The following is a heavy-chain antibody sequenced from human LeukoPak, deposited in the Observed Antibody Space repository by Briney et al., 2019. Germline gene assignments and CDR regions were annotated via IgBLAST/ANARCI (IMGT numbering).Heavy chain of an antibody. D-gene: IGHD2-15*01. Sequence: SQTLSLTCAISGDSVSSNSATWNWIRQSPSRGLEWLGRTYYRSKWYNDYAVSVQSRITINPDTSKNQFSLKLSSVTAVDTAVYYCARHATPGIVVVVAATAFDYWGQGTLVTVSS. CDR2: TYYRSKWYN. J-gene: IGHJ4*02. CDR1: GDSVSSNSAT. CDR3: ARHATPGIVVVVAATAFDY. V-gene: IGHV6-1*01.